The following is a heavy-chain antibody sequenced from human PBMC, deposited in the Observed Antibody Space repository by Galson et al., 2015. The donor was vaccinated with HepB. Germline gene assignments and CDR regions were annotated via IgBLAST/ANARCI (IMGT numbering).Heavy chain of an antibody. J-gene: IGHJ4*02. D-gene: IGHD2-21*02. CDR3: ASTGPSDLAYCGGDCYSDY. CDR2: ISSSSSTI. CDR1: GFTFSSYS. V-gene: IGHV3-48*04. Sequence: SLRLSCAASGFTFSSYSMNWVRQAPGKGLEWVSYISSSSSTIYYADSVKGRFTISRDNAKNSLYLQMNSLRAEDTAVYYCASTGPSDLAYCGGDCYSDYWGQGTLVTVSS.